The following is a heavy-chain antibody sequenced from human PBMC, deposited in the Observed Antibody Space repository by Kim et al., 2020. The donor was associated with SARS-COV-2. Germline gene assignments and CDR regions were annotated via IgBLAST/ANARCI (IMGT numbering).Heavy chain of an antibody. Sequence: GGSLRLSCAASGFTFSSYGMHWVRQAPGKGLEWVAVISYDGSNKYYADSVKGRFTISRDNSKNTLYLQMNSLRAEDTAVYYCAKGVYGGAFDIWGQGTMVTVSS. J-gene: IGHJ3*02. V-gene: IGHV3-30*18. CDR3: AKGVYGGAFDI. CDR2: ISYDGSNK. CDR1: GFTFSSYG. D-gene: IGHD4-17*01.